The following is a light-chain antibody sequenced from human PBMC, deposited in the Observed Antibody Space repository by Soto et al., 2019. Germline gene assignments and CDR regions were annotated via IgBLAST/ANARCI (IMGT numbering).Light chain of an antibody. V-gene: IGKV3-20*01. CDR2: GAS. Sequence: IVLTQSPGTLSLSPGERATLSCRAGQSVTSRYIAWYQQKPGQAPRLLVYGASTRATGIPVRFSGSGSGTDFTLTISKLEADDFGPYFRQEYGYSQLTFRGRTKVEI. CDR1: QSVTSRY. J-gene: IGKJ4*01. CDR3: QEYGYSQLT.